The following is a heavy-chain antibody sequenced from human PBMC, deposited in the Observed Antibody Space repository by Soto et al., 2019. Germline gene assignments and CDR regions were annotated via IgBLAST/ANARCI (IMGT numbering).Heavy chain of an antibody. CDR3: AREGQRGYDMPIDYYYYMDV. CDR1: GFTFSSYG. J-gene: IGHJ6*03. D-gene: IGHD5-12*01. V-gene: IGHV3-33*01. Sequence: GGSLRLSCAASGFTFSSYGMHWVRQAPGKGLEWVAVIWYDGSNKYYADSVKGRFTISRDNSKNTLYLQMNNLRAEDTAVDYCAREGQRGYDMPIDYYYYMDVWGKGTTVTVSS. CDR2: IWYDGSNK.